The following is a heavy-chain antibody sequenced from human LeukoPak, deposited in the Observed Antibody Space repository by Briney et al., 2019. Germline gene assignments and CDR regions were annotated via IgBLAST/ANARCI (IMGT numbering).Heavy chain of an antibody. Sequence: GGTLRLSCAASGFTFSNYWMSWGRQAPGKGLEWVANIEQDGSHKYNLASVKGRFTISRAHATHSRYLQMDSLRAEDTAVYYCAREGNRRAFDMWGEGTMVTVSS. CDR1: GFTFSNYW. V-gene: IGHV3-7*01. D-gene: IGHD1-14*01. J-gene: IGHJ3*02. CDR3: AREGNRRAFDM. CDR2: IEQDGSHK.